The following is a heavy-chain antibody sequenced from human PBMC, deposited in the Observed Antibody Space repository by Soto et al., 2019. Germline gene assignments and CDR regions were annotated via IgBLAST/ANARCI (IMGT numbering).Heavy chain of an antibody. CDR2: LYTGGST. V-gene: IGHV3-53*01. Sequence: EVQLVESGGGLIQPGGSLRLSCVASGFSVTSNYMTWVRQAPGKGLEWVSILYTGGSTYYSDSVKGRSAIARETPKNTVFLQMNSLRAEDTAIYYWARATRYFGSFDSWGQGTLVSVAS. D-gene: IGHD3-16*01. CDR1: GFSVTSNY. J-gene: IGHJ4*02. CDR3: ARATRYFGSFDS.